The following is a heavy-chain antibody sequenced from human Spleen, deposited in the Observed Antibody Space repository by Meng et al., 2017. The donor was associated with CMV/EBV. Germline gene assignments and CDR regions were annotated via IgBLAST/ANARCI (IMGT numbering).Heavy chain of an antibody. CDR1: GYC. Sequence: GYCWSWIRHFPGKGLEWIGYIYNSGSASYNSLLESRLTLSVGDTSDNRFSLKLSSVTAADTAIYYCARGRWSTVTYEVYWYFDLWGRGTLVTVSS. CDR2: IYNSGSA. CDR3: ARGRWSTVTYEVYWYFDL. V-gene: IGHV4-31*02. J-gene: IGHJ2*01. D-gene: IGHD6-13*01.